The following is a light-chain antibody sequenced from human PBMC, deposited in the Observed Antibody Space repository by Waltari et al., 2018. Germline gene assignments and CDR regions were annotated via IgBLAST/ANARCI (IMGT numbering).Light chain of an antibody. V-gene: IGKV4-1*01. Sequence: DIVMTQSPDSLAVSLGAGATINCESSQTVLKNSNHKNYLAWYQQKPGQPPKLLIYWASTRHSGVPDRFSGSGSGTDFTLTSSSLEPEDFAVYYCQQRSNWPPYTFGQGTKLEI. CDR3: QQRSNWPPYT. J-gene: IGKJ2*01. CDR1: QTVLKNSNHKNY. CDR2: WAS.